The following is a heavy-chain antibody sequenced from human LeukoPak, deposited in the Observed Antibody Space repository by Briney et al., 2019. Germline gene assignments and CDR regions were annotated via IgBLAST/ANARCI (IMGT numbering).Heavy chain of an antibody. V-gene: IGHV4-39*07. CDR1: GGSISSSSYY. J-gene: IGHJ6*03. CDR2: IYYSGST. CDR3: AREGGYSYYMDV. D-gene: IGHD5-18*01. Sequence: PSETLSLTCTVSGGSISSSSYYWGWIRQPPGKGLEWIGSIYYSGSTYYNPSLKSRVTISVDKSKNQFSLKLSSVTAADTAVYYCAREGGYSYYMDVWGKGTTVTVSS.